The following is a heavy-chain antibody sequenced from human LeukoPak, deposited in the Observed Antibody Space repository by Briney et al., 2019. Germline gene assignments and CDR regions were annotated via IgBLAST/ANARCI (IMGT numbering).Heavy chain of an antibody. CDR2: IKKDGSEK. Sequence: GGSLRLSCAVSGFTFSSHWMTWVRQAPGKGLEWVANIKKDGSEKYYADSVKGRFTIYRDDSKNSVYLQMSSLRAEDTAVYYCARGYSWSGYIYDYWGQGTLVTVSS. CDR3: ARGYSWSGYIYDY. J-gene: IGHJ4*02. D-gene: IGHD3-3*01. V-gene: IGHV3-7*01. CDR1: GFTFSSHW.